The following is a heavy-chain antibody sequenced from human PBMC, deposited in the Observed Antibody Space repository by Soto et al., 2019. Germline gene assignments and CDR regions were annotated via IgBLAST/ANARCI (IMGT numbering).Heavy chain of an antibody. CDR3: ARVYGSGSYSNYYYMDV. J-gene: IGHJ6*03. CDR2: IYYSGST. Sequence: SETLSLTCAVSGGSISSSSYYWGWVRQPPGKGLEWIGSIYYSGSTYYNPSLKSRVTISVDTSKNQFSLKLSSVTAADTAVYYCARVYGSGSYSNYYYMDVWDKGTTVTVSS. D-gene: IGHD3-10*01. CDR1: GGSISSSSYY. V-gene: IGHV4-39*01.